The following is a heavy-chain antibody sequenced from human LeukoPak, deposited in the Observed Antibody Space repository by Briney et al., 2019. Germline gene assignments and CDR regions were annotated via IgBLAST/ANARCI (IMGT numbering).Heavy chain of an antibody. CDR2: ISYSGST. Sequence: PSETLSLTCTVSGGSISSYYWSWIRQPPGKGLEWIGYISYSGSTNYSPSLKSRVTISVDTSKNQFSLNLSSVTAADTAVYYCAKCSRDGYIGWFDPWGQGTLVTVSS. J-gene: IGHJ5*02. D-gene: IGHD5-24*01. V-gene: IGHV4-59*01. CDR1: GGSISSYY. CDR3: AKCSRDGYIGWFDP.